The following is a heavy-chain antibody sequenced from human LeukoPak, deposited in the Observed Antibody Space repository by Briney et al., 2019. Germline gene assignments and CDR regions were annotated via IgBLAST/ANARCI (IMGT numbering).Heavy chain of an antibody. CDR1: GGSISSGSYY. CDR3: ARTNKRAHYFDY. J-gene: IGHJ4*02. V-gene: IGHV4-61*02. CDR2: IYTSGST. D-gene: IGHD2-8*01. Sequence: SETLSLTCTVSGGSISSGSYYWSWIRQPAGKGLEWIGRIYTSGSTNYNPSLKSRVTISVDTSKNQFSLKLSSVTAADTAVYYCARTNKRAHYFDYWGQGTLVTVSS.